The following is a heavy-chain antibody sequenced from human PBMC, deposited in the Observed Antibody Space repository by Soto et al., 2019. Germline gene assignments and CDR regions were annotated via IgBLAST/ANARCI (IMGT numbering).Heavy chain of an antibody. V-gene: IGHV1-2*02. CDR3: ARGYCSSISCSHYFDY. Sequence: ASVKVSCKASGYIFTGNYVHWVRQAPGQGLEWMAWINPTTGDTKYAQKFQGRVTMTWDTAISTAYMELSRLRSDDTAMYFCARGYCSSISCSHYFDYWGQGTLVTVSS. J-gene: IGHJ4*02. CDR1: GYIFTGNY. CDR2: INPTTGDT. D-gene: IGHD2-2*01.